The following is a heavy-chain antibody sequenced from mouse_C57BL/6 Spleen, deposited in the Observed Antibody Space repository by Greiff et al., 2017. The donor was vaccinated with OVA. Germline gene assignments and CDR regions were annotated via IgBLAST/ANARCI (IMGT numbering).Heavy chain of an antibody. V-gene: IGHV1-69*01. CDR1: GYTFTSYW. J-gene: IGHJ2*01. Sequence: QVQLQQPGAELVMPGASVKLSCKASGYTFTSYWMHWVKQRPGQGLEWIGEIDPSDSYPNYNQKVKGKSTLTVDKSSSTAYMQLSSLTSEDSAVYYCARGRVDDGYFDYWGQGTTLTLSS. CDR2: IDPSDSYP. D-gene: IGHD2-3*01. CDR3: ARGRVDDGYFDY.